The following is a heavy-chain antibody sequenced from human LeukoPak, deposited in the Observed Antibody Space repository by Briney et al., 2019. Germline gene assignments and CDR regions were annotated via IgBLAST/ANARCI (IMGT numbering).Heavy chain of an antibody. Sequence: ASVKASCKASGYTFTSYGISWVRQAPGQGLEWMGWISAYSGNTNYAQKLQGRVTMTTDTSTSTAYMELRSLRSDDTAVYFFFQAEDGIRDFDSGYGHWFDPWGQGTLVTVSS. CDR3: FQAEDGIRDFDSGYGHWFDP. D-gene: IGHD3-9*01. V-gene: IGHV1-18*01. CDR1: GYTFTSYG. CDR2: ISAYSGNT. J-gene: IGHJ5*02.